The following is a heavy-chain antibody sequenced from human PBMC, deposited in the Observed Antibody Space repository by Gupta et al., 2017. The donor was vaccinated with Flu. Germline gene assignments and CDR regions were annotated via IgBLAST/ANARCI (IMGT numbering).Heavy chain of an antibody. CDR1: GFSISSGYS. CDR2: IHRSGSA. Sequence: QVQLQESGPGLGKPSETLSLTCAVSGFSISSGYSWVWIRQSPGKGLEWIGSIHRSGSASYNPSVQSRVTLSVDTSKNQFSLKLTSVPPADTAVYFCARSYQARHYFDYWGQGALVAVSS. CDR3: ARSYQARHYFDY. J-gene: IGHJ4*02. V-gene: IGHV4-38-2*01.